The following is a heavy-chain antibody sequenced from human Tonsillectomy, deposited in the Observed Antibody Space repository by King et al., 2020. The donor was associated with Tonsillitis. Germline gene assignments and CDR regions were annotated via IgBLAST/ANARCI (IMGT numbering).Heavy chain of an antibody. V-gene: IGHV5-51*01. CDR1: GYNFTNYW. Sequence: VQLVESGADVKKPGESLKISCKGSGYNFTNYWIGWVRQMPGKGLEWMGIIYPGDSDTRYSPSFQGQVTISADKSISTAYLQWTSLKASDTAMYYCARHKREIYSGSSAFDSWGQGTLITVSS. CDR3: ARHKREIYSGSSAFDS. J-gene: IGHJ4*02. CDR2: IYPGDSDT. D-gene: IGHD6-6*01.